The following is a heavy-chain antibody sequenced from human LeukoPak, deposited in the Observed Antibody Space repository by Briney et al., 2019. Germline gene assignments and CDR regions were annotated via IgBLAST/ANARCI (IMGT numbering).Heavy chain of an antibody. CDR3: ARDHRYAFDN. V-gene: IGHV3-9*01. J-gene: IGHJ4*02. CDR1: GFTFDDYA. D-gene: IGHD5-12*01. Sequence: GRSLRLSCAASGFTFDDYAMHWVRQAPGKGLEWVSGISWNSGSIGYADSVKGRFTISGDSAKNSVFLQMNNLRVEDTAVYYCARDHRYAFDNWGQGTLVTVSS. CDR2: ISWNSGSI.